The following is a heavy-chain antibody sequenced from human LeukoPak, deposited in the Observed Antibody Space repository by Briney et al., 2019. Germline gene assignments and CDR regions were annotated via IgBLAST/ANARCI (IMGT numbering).Heavy chain of an antibody. V-gene: IGHV3-48*03. CDR1: GFTFSSYK. Sequence: GGSLRLSCAASGFTFSSYKMNWVRQAPGKGLEWVSYISSSGSTIYYADSVKGRFTISRDNAKNSLYLQMNSLRAEDTAVYYCARVGYFTVTLGYWGQGTLVTVSS. J-gene: IGHJ4*02. CDR3: ARVGYFTVTLGY. D-gene: IGHD4-17*01. CDR2: ISSSGSTI.